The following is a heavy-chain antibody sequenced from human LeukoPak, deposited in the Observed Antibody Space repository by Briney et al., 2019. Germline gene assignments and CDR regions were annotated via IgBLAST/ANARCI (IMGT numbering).Heavy chain of an antibody. D-gene: IGHD5-24*01. CDR3: ARVGDEGRDGDLADY. CDR2: INPKSGGT. V-gene: IGHV1-2*02. Sequence: ASVKVSCKASGYTFTGYYMHWVRQAPGQGLEWMGWINPKSGGTHYAQKFQGRVTMTRDTSISTAYMELSRLRSDDTAVYYCARVGDEGRDGDLADYWGQRTLVTVSS. CDR1: GYTFTGYY. J-gene: IGHJ4*02.